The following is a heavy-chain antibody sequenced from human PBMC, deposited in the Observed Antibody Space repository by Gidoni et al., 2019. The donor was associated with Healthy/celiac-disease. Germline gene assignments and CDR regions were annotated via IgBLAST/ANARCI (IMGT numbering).Heavy chain of an antibody. CDR1: GFTFDDYA. V-gene: IGHV3-9*01. J-gene: IGHJ4*02. Sequence: EVQLVESGGGLVQPGRSLRLSCAASGFTFDDYAMHWVRQAPGKGLEWVSGISWNRGSIGYADSVKGRFTISRDNAKNSLYLQMNSLRAEDTALYYYFDYWGQGTLVTVSS. CDR2: ISWNRGSI. CDR3: FDY.